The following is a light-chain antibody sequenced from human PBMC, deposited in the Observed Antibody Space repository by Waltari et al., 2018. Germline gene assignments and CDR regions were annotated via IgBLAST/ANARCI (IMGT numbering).Light chain of an antibody. V-gene: IGLV2-14*01. CDR2: EVN. CDR3: SSYTSSSSVV. CDR1: SSDVGGYNY. Sequence: QSALTQPASVPGSPGQSITISCTGTSSDVGGYNYVSWYQQHPGKAPKLMIYEVNNRPSGVSNRFSGSKSGNTASLTISGLQAEDEADYYCSSYTSSSSVVFGGGTKLTVL. J-gene: IGLJ2*01.